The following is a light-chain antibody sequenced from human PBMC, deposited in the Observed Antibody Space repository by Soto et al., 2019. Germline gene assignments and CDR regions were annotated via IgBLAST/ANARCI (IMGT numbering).Light chain of an antibody. CDR2: DAS. V-gene: IGKV3-11*01. Sequence: EIVLTQSPSTLSLSPGERATLSCRASQSVSSYLAWYQQKPGQAPRLLIYDASNRATGIPARFSGSGSGTDFTLTISSLEPEDFAVYYCQRRSNWLPWTFGQGTKVDIK. J-gene: IGKJ1*01. CDR1: QSVSSY. CDR3: QRRSNWLPWT.